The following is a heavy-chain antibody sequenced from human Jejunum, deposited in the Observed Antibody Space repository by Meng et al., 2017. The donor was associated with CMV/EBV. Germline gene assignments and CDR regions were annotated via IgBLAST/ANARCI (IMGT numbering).Heavy chain of an antibody. Sequence: KASGYIFTDYYIHWVRQAPGQGLEWMAIINPSGYNTTYTQKFQGRITMTRDTSTRTVYMELKNLRFEDTAVYYCAKEGVLYGMDVWGQGTTVTVSS. V-gene: IGHV1-46*01. CDR3: AKEGVLYGMDV. CDR2: INPSGYNT. J-gene: IGHJ6*02. D-gene: IGHD4/OR15-4a*01. CDR1: GYIFTDYY.